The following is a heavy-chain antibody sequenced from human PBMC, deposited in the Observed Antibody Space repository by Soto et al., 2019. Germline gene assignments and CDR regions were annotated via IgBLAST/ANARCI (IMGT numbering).Heavy chain of an antibody. Sequence: SQTLSLTCVISGDSVSSNGAAWNWIRQSPSRGLEWLGRTYYRTRWYYDYAVSVRSRITVNPDTSKNQFSLQLTSVTPEDTAVYYCAGTTSHYWYYMDVWGKGTTVTVSS. CDR1: GDSVSSNGAA. CDR2: TYYRTRWYY. V-gene: IGHV6-1*01. CDR3: AGTTSHYWYYMDV. J-gene: IGHJ6*03. D-gene: IGHD1-7*01.